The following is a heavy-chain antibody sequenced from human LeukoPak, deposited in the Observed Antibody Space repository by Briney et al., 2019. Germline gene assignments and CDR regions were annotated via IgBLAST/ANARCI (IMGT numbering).Heavy chain of an antibody. CDR2: ISGGGGST. CDR3: AKAPPSSYYYYYGMDV. Sequence: PGGSLRLSCAGSEFTFSSYAMSWVRQAPGKGLEWVSAISGGGGSTYYADSVKGRFTISRDISKNTLYLQMNSLRAEDTAVYYCAKAPPSSYYYYYGMDVWGQGTTVTVSS. J-gene: IGHJ6*02. D-gene: IGHD6-13*01. V-gene: IGHV3-23*01. CDR1: EFTFSSYA.